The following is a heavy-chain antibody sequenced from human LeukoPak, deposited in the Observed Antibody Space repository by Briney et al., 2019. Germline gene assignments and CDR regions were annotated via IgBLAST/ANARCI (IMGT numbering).Heavy chain of an antibody. J-gene: IGHJ4*02. V-gene: IGHV1-18*01. D-gene: IGHD6-19*01. CDR3: ARDLRITVSVAEKMNSGY. CDR2: ISAYNGNT. CDR1: GYSFTSYG. Sequence: GASVKVSCKTSGYSFTSYGISWVRQAPGQGLEWMGWISAYNGNTNYAQKLLGRVTMTTDTSTSTAYMELRSLRFDDTAIYYCARDLRITVSVAEKMNSGYWGQGTLVTVSS.